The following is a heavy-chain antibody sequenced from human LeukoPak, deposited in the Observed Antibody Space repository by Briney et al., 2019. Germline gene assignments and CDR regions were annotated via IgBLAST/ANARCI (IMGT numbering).Heavy chain of an antibody. CDR2: IYTSGST. Sequence: SETLSLTCTVSGGSISSYYWSWIRQPAGKGLEWIGRIYTSGSTNYNPSLKSRVTMSEDTSKNQFSLKLSSVTAADTAVYYCARETSQKGAHYMDVWGKGTTVTISS. J-gene: IGHJ6*03. D-gene: IGHD3-16*01. CDR1: GGSISSYY. V-gene: IGHV4-4*07. CDR3: ARETSQKGAHYMDV.